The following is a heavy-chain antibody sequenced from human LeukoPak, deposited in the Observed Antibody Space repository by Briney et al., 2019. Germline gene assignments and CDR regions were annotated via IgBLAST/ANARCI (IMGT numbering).Heavy chain of an antibody. J-gene: IGHJ3*02. CDR1: GFIFSDHY. CDR2: SRNKANSYTT. Sequence: GGSLRLSCAASGFIFSDHYMDWLRQAPGKGLDWVGRSRNKANSYTTEYAASVKGRFTISRDDSKNSLYLQMSSLKTEDTAVYYCVRVISGSYAFDIWGHGTMVTVSS. D-gene: IGHD1-26*01. CDR3: VRVISGSYAFDI. V-gene: IGHV3-72*01.